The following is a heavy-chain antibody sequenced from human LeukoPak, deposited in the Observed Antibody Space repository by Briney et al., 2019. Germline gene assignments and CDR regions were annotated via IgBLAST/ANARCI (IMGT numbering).Heavy chain of an antibody. CDR2: ISSSGSTI. V-gene: IGHV3-48*03. CDR3: VELGITMIGGV. Sequence: PGGSLRLSCAASGFTFSSYEMNWVRQAPGKGLEWVSYISSSGSTIYYADSVKGRFTISRDNAKNSLCLQMNSLRAEDTAVYYCVELGITMIGGVWGKGTTVTISS. CDR1: GFTFSSYE. J-gene: IGHJ6*04. D-gene: IGHD3-10*02.